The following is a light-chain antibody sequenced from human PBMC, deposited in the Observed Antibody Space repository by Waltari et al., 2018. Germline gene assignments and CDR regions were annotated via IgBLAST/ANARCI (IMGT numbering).Light chain of an antibody. CDR3: AAWDDRMNGHWV. J-gene: IGLJ3*02. Sequence: QSVLTQSPSASGTPGQRVTISCSGSSSNIGANVVNWYQQLPGTAPKLLIYRNDQRPSGVPDRFSASKSGTSASLAISGLQSEDEADYYCAAWDDRMNGHWVFGGGTKVTVL. CDR2: RND. CDR1: SSNIGANV. V-gene: IGLV1-44*01.